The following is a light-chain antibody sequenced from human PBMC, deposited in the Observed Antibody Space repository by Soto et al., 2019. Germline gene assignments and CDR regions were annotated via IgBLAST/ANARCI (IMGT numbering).Light chain of an antibody. CDR1: SSNIGAGYD. CDR3: QSHDSSLSGSNV. J-gene: IGLJ1*01. Sequence: QSALTQPPSVSGAPGQRVTISCTGSSSNIGAGYDVHWYQQLPGTAPKLLIYGNSNRPSGVPDRFSGSKSGTSASLAITGLQAEDEADYYCQSHDSSLSGSNVFGTGTKVTVL. V-gene: IGLV1-40*01. CDR2: GNS.